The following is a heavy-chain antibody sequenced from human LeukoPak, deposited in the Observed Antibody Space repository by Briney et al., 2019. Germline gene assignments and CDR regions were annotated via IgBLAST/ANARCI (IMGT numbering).Heavy chain of an antibody. D-gene: IGHD2-8*02. V-gene: IGHV3-21*01. CDR1: GFTFSSYS. CDR3: ARVVPGTGFFY. Sequence: GGSLRLSCAASGFTFSSYSMNWVRQAPGKGLEWLLSISSTSSHIYYADSVKGGFTTSRDNAKNSLYLQMNSLRAEDTAVYYCARVVPGTGFFYWGQGTLVTVSS. J-gene: IGHJ4*02. CDR2: ISSTSSHI.